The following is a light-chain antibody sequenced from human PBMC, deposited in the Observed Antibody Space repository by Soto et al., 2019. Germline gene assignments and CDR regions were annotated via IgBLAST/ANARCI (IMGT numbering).Light chain of an antibody. CDR1: SSNIGNNY. CDR3: STWDDSLRAWV. CDR2: LND. J-gene: IGLJ3*02. V-gene: IGLV1-47*02. Sequence: QSVLTQPPSASGAPGQRVTISCSGYSSNIGNNYVYWYHQLPGTAPKLLIYLNDQRPSGVPDRFSGSKSGSSASLAISGLRSDDEAYYYCSTWDDSLRAWVFGGGTKLTVL.